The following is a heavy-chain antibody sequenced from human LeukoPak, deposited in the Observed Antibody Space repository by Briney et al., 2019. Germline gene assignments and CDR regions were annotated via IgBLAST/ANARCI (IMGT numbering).Heavy chain of an antibody. CDR2: IYYSGST. V-gene: IGHV4-39*01. D-gene: IGHD3-22*01. CDR3: ASSPSGYWWNFDC. Sequence: PSETLSLTCTVSGGSISSNNYYWGWIRQPPGKGLEWIGSIYYSGSTYNNPSLKSRVTISVDTTKNQFSLKLTSVTAADTAVYYCASSPSGYWWNFDCWGPGTLVTVSS. CDR1: GGSISSNNYY. J-gene: IGHJ4*02.